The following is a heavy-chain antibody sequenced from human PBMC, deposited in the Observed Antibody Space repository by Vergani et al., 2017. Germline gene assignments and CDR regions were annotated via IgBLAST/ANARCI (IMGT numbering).Heavy chain of an antibody. J-gene: IGHJ4*02. CDR1: GYSFTNYW. Sequence: EVQLVQSGAEVKKPGESLKISCQISGYSFTNYWIGCVRQMPGKGLEWMGIIHPADSDTRYSPSFQGQVTISVDKSISTAYLQRSSLRASDSAMYYCARLYGRDSSVSKSFDYWGQGTLVTVSS. CDR2: IHPADSDT. CDR3: ARLYGRDSSVSKSFDY. D-gene: IGHD3-22*01. V-gene: IGHV5-51*01.